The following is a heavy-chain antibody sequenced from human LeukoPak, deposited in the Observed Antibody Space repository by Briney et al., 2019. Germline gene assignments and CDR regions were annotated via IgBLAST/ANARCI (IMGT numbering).Heavy chain of an antibody. CDR1: GYTFTSYA. CDR3: ARESMATITPFDY. V-gene: IGHV7-4-1*02. CDR2: INTNTGNP. Sequence: ASVKVSCKASGYTFTSYAMNWVRQAPGQGLGWMGWINTNTGNPTYAQGFTGRFVFSLDTSVSTAYLQISSLKAEDTAEYYCARESMATITPFDYWGQGTLVTVSS. J-gene: IGHJ4*02. D-gene: IGHD5-24*01.